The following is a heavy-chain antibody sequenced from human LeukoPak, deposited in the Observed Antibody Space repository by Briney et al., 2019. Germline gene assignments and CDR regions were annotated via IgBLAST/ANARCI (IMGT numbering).Heavy chain of an antibody. CDR3: AADRGDGSGSI. V-gene: IGHV4-59*01. CDR1: GGSISGYY. Sequence: SETLSLTCTVSGGSISGYYWSWIRQPPGKGLEWIAYLYYSGSTNYNPSLKSRVAISVDTSKNQFSLKLSSVTAADTAVYYCAADRGDGSGSIWGQGTRVTVSS. D-gene: IGHD3-10*01. CDR2: LYYSGST. J-gene: IGHJ4*02.